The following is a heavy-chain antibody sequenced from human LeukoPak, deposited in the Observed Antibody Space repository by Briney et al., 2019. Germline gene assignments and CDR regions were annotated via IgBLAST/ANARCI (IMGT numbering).Heavy chain of an antibody. CDR3: AKDLVRGGFVVTTPNYYDGMDV. Sequence: GGSLRLSCAASGFTFSSYGMHWVRQAPGKGLEWVAVISYDGSNKYYADSVKGRFTISRDNSRNTLYLQMNCLRAEDTAVYYCAKDLVRGGFVVTTPNYYDGMDVWGQGTTVTVSS. J-gene: IGHJ6*02. CDR1: GFTFSSYG. CDR2: ISYDGSNK. V-gene: IGHV3-30*18. D-gene: IGHD3-10*01.